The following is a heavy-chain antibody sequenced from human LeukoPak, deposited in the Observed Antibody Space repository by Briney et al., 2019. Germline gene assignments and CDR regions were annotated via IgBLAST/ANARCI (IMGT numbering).Heavy chain of an antibody. CDR2: ISYGESDK. Sequence: GGSLRLSCAASGFTFSNYGMHWVRQAPGRGLEWVTVISYGESDKYYADSVRGRFAISLDNSKNTLYLQVNSLRAEDRAVCNCAQGVVAATTAAYYGIDVRGQGTTVTVSS. V-gene: IGHV3-30*18. J-gene: IGHJ6*02. D-gene: IGHD2-15*01. CDR1: GFTFSNYG. CDR3: AQGVVAATTAAYYGIDV.